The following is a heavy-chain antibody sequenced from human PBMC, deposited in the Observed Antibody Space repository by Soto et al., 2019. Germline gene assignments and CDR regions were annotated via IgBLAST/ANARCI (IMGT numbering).Heavy chain of an antibody. V-gene: IGHV3-30*18. CDR1: GFTFNNYG. CDR2: ISYDGSNQ. Sequence: QVQLVESGGGVVQPGRSLRLSCTVSGFTFNNYGMHWVRQAPGKGLEWVAVISYDGSNQYYADSVKGRFTISRDNSKNTLYLQRNSLRAEDTAVYYCAKLLWFGELSVRDYWGQGTLVTVSS. CDR3: AKLLWFGELSVRDY. D-gene: IGHD3-10*01. J-gene: IGHJ4*01.